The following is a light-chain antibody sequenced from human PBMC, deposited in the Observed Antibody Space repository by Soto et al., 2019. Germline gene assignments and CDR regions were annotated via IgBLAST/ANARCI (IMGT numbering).Light chain of an antibody. J-gene: IGLJ2*01. CDR3: RSYDSGFFL. CDR2: EHN. Sequence: NFMLTQPHSVSGSPGETVTISCTRTSGGIANNYVQWYQQRPGSAPTIVIYEHNQRPSGFPDRFSGSTDGSSKSASLPIAGLQTEEEADYYCRSYDSGFFLFGGGTKLTVL. CDR1: SGGIANNY. V-gene: IGLV6-57*04.